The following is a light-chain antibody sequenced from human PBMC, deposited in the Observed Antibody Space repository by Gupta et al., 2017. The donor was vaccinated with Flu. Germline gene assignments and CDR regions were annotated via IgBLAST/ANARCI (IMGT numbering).Light chain of an antibody. CDR1: QSISSW. CDR3: HQYSNCPIT. V-gene: IGKV1-5*03. J-gene: IGKJ5*01. CDR2: MAS. Sequence: PSTLSASVGGRVTITCRASQSISSWLAWYQRKPGKAPKLLIYMASRVHSGVPSRFSGSGSGTEFTLTISSRQPDDFAAYYCHQYSNCPITFGQGTQLEIK.